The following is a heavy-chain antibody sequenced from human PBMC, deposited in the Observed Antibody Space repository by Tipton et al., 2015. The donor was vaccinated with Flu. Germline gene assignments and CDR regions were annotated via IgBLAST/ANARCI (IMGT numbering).Heavy chain of an antibody. Sequence: LVQSSETLSLTCTVSGGSISSSSYYWGWIRQPPGKGLEWIGSIYYSGSTYDNPSLKSRVTISVDTSKNQFSLKLSSVTAADTAVYYCARVGVVTPFDYWGRGTLVTVSS. CDR3: ARVGVVTPFDY. J-gene: IGHJ4*02. V-gene: IGHV4-39*07. D-gene: IGHD4-23*01. CDR2: IYYSGST. CDR1: GGSISSSSYY.